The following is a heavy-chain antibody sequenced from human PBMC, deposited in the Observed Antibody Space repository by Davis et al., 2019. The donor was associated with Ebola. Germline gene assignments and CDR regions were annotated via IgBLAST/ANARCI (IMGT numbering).Heavy chain of an antibody. CDR1: GYTFTSYG. Sequence: ASVKVSCKASGYTFTSYGISWVRQAPGQGLEWMGWINPNSGGTNYAQKFQGWVTMTRDTSISTAYMELSRLRSDDTAVYYCARSSGSAYYYGMDVWGQGTTVTVSS. D-gene: IGHD3-10*01. CDR2: INPNSGGT. J-gene: IGHJ6*02. CDR3: ARSSGSAYYYGMDV. V-gene: IGHV1-2*04.